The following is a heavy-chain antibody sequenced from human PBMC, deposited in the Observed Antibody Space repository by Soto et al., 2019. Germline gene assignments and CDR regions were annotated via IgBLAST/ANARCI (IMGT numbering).Heavy chain of an antibody. CDR2: ISAYNGNT. D-gene: IGHD3-9*01. CDR3: ARDLLRTYYDILTGYYFDY. V-gene: IGHV1-18*01. J-gene: IGHJ4*02. CDR1: GYTFTSYG. Sequence: QVQLVQSGAEVKKPGASVKVSCKASGYTFTSYGISWVRQAPGQGLEWMGWISAYNGNTNYAQKLQGRVTMTTDTSTSTAYMELSSLRSDDTAVYYCARDLLRTYYDILTGYYFDYWGQGTLVTVSS.